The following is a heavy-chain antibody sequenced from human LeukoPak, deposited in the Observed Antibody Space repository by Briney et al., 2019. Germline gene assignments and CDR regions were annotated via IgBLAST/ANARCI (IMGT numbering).Heavy chain of an antibody. J-gene: IGHJ3*01. D-gene: IGHD1-1*01. CDR1: GLTFSSSE. CDR2: ISSDGSNK. CDR3: ARNCEGLF. Sequence: GGSLRLSCAASGLTFSSSEMVWVRQAPGKGLEWVATISSDGSNKFYADSVKGRFTIARDNSKNALYLQMNSLRADDTAVYYCARNCEGLFWGQGTMVTVSS. V-gene: IGHV3-30*04.